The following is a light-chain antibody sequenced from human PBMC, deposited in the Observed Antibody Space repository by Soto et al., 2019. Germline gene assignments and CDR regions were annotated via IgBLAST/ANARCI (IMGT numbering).Light chain of an antibody. CDR1: QTVSSNY. CDR3: QQYGSSQS. V-gene: IGKV3-20*01. CDR2: GAS. J-gene: IGKJ1*01. Sequence: EIVLTQSPGTLSLSPWERATLSCRASQTVSSNYLAWYQQKPGQAPRLLIYGASSRATGNPDRFSGSGSGTDFSLTISRLEPEDFAVYYCQQYGSSQSFGQGTKVEIK.